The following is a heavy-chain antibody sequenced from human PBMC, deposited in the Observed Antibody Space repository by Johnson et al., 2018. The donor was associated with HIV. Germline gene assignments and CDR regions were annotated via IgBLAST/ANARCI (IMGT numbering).Heavy chain of an antibody. CDR3: ARARDRSSSRDAFDI. CDR1: RLFSADYG. J-gene: IGHJ3*02. D-gene: IGHD6-13*01. CDR2: IYRGGST. V-gene: IGHV3-66*01. Sequence: VRSGASLSLSCADSRLFSADYGMSGVRLSPGQGLEWDSVIYRGGSTYYADSLQGRFTISRDNSKNTLYLQMNSLRAEDTAVYYCARARDRSSSRDAFDIWGQGTMVTVSS.